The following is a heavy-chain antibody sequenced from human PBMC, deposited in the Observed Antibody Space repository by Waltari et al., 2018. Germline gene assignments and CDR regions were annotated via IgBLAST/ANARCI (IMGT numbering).Heavy chain of an antibody. J-gene: IGHJ4*02. V-gene: IGHV1-24*01. Sequence: QVQLVQSGAEVKKPGASVKASCKVSGYNLTELSSNWVRQVPGKGLEWMGGFDPEDGETIYAQKFQGRVTMTEDTSTDTAYMELSSLRSEDTAVYYCATDGYCSGGSCYWLDYWGQGTLVTVSS. CDR3: ATDGYCSGGSCYWLDY. D-gene: IGHD2-15*01. CDR2: FDPEDGET. CDR1: GYNLTELS.